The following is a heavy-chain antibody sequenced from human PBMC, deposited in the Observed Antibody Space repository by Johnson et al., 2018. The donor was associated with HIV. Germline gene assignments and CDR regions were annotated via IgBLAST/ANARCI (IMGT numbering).Heavy chain of an antibody. Sequence: VQLVESGGGLVQPGGSLRLSCAASGFTFSSYVMSWVRQAPGKGLEWVSATTPSGGGRGYADSVKGQFTISRDNSKNTLFLQMNRLRAEATAFYFCAKVFSTMHAAFDIWGQGTMVTVSS. CDR2: TTPSGGGR. V-gene: IGHV3-23*04. J-gene: IGHJ3*02. D-gene: IGHD3-10*01. CDR3: AKVFSTMHAAFDI. CDR1: GFTFSSYV.